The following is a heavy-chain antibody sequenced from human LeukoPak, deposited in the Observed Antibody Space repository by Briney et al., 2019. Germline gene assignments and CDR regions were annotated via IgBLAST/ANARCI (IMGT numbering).Heavy chain of an antibody. D-gene: IGHD6-13*01. CDR3: AKAVVVGIAAAGTPSFLDY. J-gene: IGHJ4*02. Sequence: GGSLRLSCAASGFTFGSYGMHWVRQAPGKGLEWVAVISYDGSNKYYADSVKGRFTISRDNSKNTLYLQMNSLRAEDTAVYYCAKAVVVGIAAAGTPSFLDYWGQGTLVTVSS. V-gene: IGHV3-30*18. CDR2: ISYDGSNK. CDR1: GFTFGSYG.